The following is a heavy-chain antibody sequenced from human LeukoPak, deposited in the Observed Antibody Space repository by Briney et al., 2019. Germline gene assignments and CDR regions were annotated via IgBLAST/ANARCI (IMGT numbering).Heavy chain of an antibody. D-gene: IGHD6-13*01. CDR1: EYSFTSYW. V-gene: IGHV5-10-1*01. Sequence: GESLRISCKGSEYSFTSYWISWVRQMPGKGLEWMGRIDPSDSYTNYSPSFQGHVTISADKFISTAYLQWSSLKASDTAMYYCARRVSRTYWYFDLWGRGTLVTVSS. CDR3: ARRVSRTYWYFDL. J-gene: IGHJ2*01. CDR2: IDPSDSYT.